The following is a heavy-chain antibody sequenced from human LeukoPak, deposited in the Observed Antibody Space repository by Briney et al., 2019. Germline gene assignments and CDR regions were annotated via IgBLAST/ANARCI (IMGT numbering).Heavy chain of an antibody. D-gene: IGHD3-22*01. CDR1: GFTFSSYE. Sequence: GGSLRLSCAATGFTFSSYEMNWVRQAPGKGLEWVSYISSSGSTIYYADSVKGRFTISRDNAKNSLYLQMNSLRAEDTAVYYCARDLGQYYDTSDNRFDPWGQGTLVTGSS. J-gene: IGHJ5*02. CDR3: ARDLGQYYDTSDNRFDP. CDR2: ISSSGSTI. V-gene: IGHV3-48*03.